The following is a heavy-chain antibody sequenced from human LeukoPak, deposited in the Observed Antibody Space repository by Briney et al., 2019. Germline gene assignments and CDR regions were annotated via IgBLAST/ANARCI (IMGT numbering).Heavy chain of an antibody. D-gene: IGHD3-3*01. Sequence: TGGSLRLSCAASGFTFSSYAMSWVRQAPGKGLEWVSAISGSGGSTYYADSVKGRFTISRDNSKNTLYLQMNSLRAEDTAVYYCAKVPRRGPKTILVAWFDPWGQGTLVTVSS. CDR1: GFTFSSYA. CDR2: ISGSGGST. J-gene: IGHJ5*02. CDR3: AKVPRRGPKTILVAWFDP. V-gene: IGHV3-23*01.